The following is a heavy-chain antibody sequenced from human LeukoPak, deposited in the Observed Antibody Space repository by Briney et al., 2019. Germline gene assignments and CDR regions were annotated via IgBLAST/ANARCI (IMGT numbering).Heavy chain of an antibody. CDR2: INPSGDGT. J-gene: IGHJ4*02. V-gene: IGHV1-46*01. CDR3: ARTCCSETSKFDY. CDR1: GYTFTRDY. Sequence: ASVKVSCKASGYTFTRDYMHWVRHAPGQGLEWRGVINPSGDGTSYAQKFQGRVTMTRNVSTSTVYMELSSLRSEDTAMYYCARTCCSETSKFDYWGQGTLVTVSS. D-gene: IGHD2-15*01.